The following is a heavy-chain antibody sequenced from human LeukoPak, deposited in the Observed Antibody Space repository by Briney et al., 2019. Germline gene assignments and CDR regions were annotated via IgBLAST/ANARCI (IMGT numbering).Heavy chain of an antibody. Sequence: SETLSLTCTVSGGPISTYYWSWIRQPPGKELEWIGHIYSSGSASYNPSLESRVTMSVDTSQSQFSLKLSSVTAADTAVYYCARAPLNYGSASYSPFHLWGQGTLVTVSS. D-gene: IGHD3-10*01. CDR3: ARAPLNYGSASYSPFHL. CDR2: IYSSGSA. V-gene: IGHV4-59*01. J-gene: IGHJ4*02. CDR1: GGPISTYY.